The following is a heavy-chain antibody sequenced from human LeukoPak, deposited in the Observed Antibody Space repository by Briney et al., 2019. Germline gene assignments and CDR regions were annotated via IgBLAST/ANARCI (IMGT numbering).Heavy chain of an antibody. CDR1: GFTFSSYA. CDR2: ISYDGSNK. Sequence: GRSLRLSCAASGFTFSSYAMHWVRQAPGKGLEWVAVISYDGSNKYYADSVKGRFTISRDNSKNTLYLQMNSLRAEDTAVYYCARGEWNYDFWSGYWEFDYWGQGTLVTVSS. J-gene: IGHJ4*02. D-gene: IGHD3-3*01. CDR3: ARGEWNYDFWSGYWEFDY. V-gene: IGHV3-30-3*01.